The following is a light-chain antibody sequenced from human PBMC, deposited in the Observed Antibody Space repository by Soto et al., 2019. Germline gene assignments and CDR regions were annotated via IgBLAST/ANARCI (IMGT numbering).Light chain of an antibody. CDR3: SSFTTIKTLI. CDR1: SNDIGGYNY. Sequence: QSALTQPASVSGSPGQSITISCTGTSNDIGGYNYVSWYQQHPGKAPKLMIYEVSNRPSGISTRFSGSKSGNTASLTISGLQAEDEAHYYCSSFTTIKTLIFGGGTQLTVL. CDR2: EVS. J-gene: IGLJ2*01. V-gene: IGLV2-14*01.